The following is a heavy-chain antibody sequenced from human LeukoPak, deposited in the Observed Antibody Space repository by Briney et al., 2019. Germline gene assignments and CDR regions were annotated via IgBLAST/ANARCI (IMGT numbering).Heavy chain of an antibody. CDR1: VHNLSVYH. J-gene: IGHJ4*02. CDR3: TRDPLNGDFYFDY. Sequence: ASVKVSFKCTVHNLSVYHVHWVGQARGQRREGLGWFNGNGGGDNYAPKFKSRVTMTMDTSIDTDYMVLTSLISGETAVYYCTRDPLNGDFYFDYGSQGTVVTVAS. CDR2: FNGNGGGD. D-gene: IGHD2-8*01. V-gene: IGHV1-2*02.